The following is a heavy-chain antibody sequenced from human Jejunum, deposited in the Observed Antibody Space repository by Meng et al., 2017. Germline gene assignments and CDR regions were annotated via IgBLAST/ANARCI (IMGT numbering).Heavy chain of an antibody. V-gene: IGHV6-1*01. Sequence: SETLSLTCAISGDSVSSNSAAWHWIRPSPSRGLEWLGRTYYRSKWYNDYAVSVKSRITVTPDTSKNQFSLQLDSVTPEDTAVYYCARGAYSSNWFWGQGTLVTVSS. D-gene: IGHD6-13*01. CDR2: TYYRSKWYN. CDR3: ARGAYSSNWF. CDR1: GDSVSSNSAA. J-gene: IGHJ4*02.